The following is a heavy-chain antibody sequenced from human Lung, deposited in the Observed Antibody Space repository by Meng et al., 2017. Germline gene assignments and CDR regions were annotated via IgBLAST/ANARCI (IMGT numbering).Heavy chain of an antibody. CDR1: GDSVSRNRAA. J-gene: IGHJ4*02. CDR2: TYYRSKWYN. D-gene: IGHD1-26*01. Sequence: QLQQSGPRLVKPSQTFSFTCAISGDSVSRNRAAWKWIRQSPSRGLEWLGRTYYRSKWYNDYAVSVKSRITINPDTFKNQFSLQLNSVTPEDTAVYYCARDHSGSYYVRFDYWGQGILVTVSS. CDR3: ARDHSGSYYVRFDY. V-gene: IGHV6-1*01.